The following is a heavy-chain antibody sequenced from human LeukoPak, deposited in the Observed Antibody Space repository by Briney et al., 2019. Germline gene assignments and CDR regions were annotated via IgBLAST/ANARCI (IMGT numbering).Heavy chain of an antibody. CDR3: AKGPYSGFS. CDR2: ISASGSST. D-gene: IGHD1-26*01. Sequence: GGSLRLSCAASGFTFSSYAMSWVRQAPGKGLEWVSSISASGSSTFYADSVKGRFTISRDNSKNTLYLQMNSLRAEDTAVYYCAKGPYSGFSWGQGTLVTVSS. J-gene: IGHJ5*02. CDR1: GFTFSSYA. V-gene: IGHV3-23*01.